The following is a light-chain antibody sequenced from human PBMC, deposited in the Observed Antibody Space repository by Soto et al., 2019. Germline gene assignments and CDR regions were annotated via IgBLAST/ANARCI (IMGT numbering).Light chain of an antibody. J-gene: IGLJ2*01. V-gene: IGLV2-14*01. CDR3: SSYTSTNTLI. CDR1: SSDVGSYNY. Sequence: QSALTQPASVSGSPGQSITISCTGTSSDVGSYNYVSWYQQNPGKAPKLIIHDVSNRPPGVSNRFSGSKSGNTASLTISGLQAEDEANYYCSSYTSTNTLIFGGGTKLTVL. CDR2: DVS.